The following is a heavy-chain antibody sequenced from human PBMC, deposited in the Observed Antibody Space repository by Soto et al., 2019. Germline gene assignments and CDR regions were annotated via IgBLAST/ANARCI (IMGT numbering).Heavy chain of an antibody. Sequence: GGSLRLSCAASGFTFSSYAMSWVRQAPGKGLEWVSASSGSVVSTYYADSVKGRFTISRDNSKKTLYLQMNSLRAEDTAVYYCAKGSSSGWAYYYYGMDVWGQGTKVTVSS. D-gene: IGHD3-22*01. CDR2: SSGSVVST. V-gene: IGHV3-23*01. J-gene: IGHJ6*02. CDR3: AKGSSSGWAYYYYGMDV. CDR1: GFTFSSYA.